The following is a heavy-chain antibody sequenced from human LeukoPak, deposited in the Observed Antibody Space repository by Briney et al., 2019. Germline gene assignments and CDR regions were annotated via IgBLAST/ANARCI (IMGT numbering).Heavy chain of an antibody. J-gene: IGHJ4*02. CDR3: AGVRELPLSAMVRGYFDY. D-gene: IGHD5-18*01. CDR1: GGSPCSLN. Sequence: HPETPSLTPTLSGGSPCSLNTGWIRQTPRGRVWRVGYIYYSGSTPTNPPPTSRDTLSEDTPKNPISLKLSSVTAADTAVYYWAGVRELPLSAMVRGYFDYWGQGTLVTVSS. V-gene: IGHV4-59*13. CDR2: IYYSGST.